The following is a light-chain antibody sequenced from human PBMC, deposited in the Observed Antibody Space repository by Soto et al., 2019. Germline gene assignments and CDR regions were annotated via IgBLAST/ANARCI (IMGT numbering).Light chain of an antibody. V-gene: IGLV7-46*01. CDR2: DTT. Sequence: QAVVTQEPSLTVSPGGTVPLTCGSSTGAVTSGHYPYWFQQKPGQAPRTLIYDTTNKQSWTPARFSGSLLGGKAALTLSGAQPEDEAEYHCLLSYRDGRVFGGGTKLTVL. J-gene: IGLJ3*02. CDR1: TGAVTSGHY. CDR3: LLSYRDGRV.